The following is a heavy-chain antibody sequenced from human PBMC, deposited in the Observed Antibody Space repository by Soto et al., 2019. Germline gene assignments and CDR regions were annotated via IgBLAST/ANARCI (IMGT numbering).Heavy chain of an antibody. Sequence: SETLSLTCAVSGGSISSGGYSWSWIRQPPGKGLEWIGYIYHSGSTYYNPSLKSRVTISVDRSKNQFSLKLSSVTAADTAVYYCARVRYYYDSSGYYYDPNNWFDPWGQGTLVTVSS. CDR2: IYHSGST. D-gene: IGHD3-22*01. J-gene: IGHJ5*02. CDR1: GGSISSGGYS. CDR3: ARVRYYYDSSGYYYDPNNWFDP. V-gene: IGHV4-30-2*01.